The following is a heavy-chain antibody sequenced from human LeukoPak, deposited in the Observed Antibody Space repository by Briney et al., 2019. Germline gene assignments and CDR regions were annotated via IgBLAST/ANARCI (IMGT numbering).Heavy chain of an antibody. J-gene: IGHJ4*02. V-gene: IGHV1-2*02. D-gene: IGHD6-13*01. CDR1: GYTFSDYY. CDR2: INPNSGDI. Sequence: VASVNVSCKASGYTFSDYYMHWVRQAPGQGLQWVGWINPNSGDIHYAQMFQGRVTMTRDTSINTAYMELRRVRSDDTAVYYCAKSAQYSSAWFTGSFDYWGQGTLVTVSS. CDR3: AKSAQYSSAWFTGSFDY.